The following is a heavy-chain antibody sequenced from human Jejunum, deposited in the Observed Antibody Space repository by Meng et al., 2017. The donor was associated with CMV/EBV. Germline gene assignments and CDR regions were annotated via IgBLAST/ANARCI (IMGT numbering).Heavy chain of an antibody. CDR2: ISSSSNYI. V-gene: IGHV3-21*06. CDR3: ARDMCTTTSCHGRLNYYYYAMDV. Sequence: MNWVRQAPGKGLEWVSSISSSSNYIDYGDSVKGRFTISRDNAKNSLYLQMNSLRAEDTAMYFCARDMCTTTSCHGRLNYYYYAMDVWGQGTTVTVSS. J-gene: IGHJ6*02. D-gene: IGHD2-2*01.